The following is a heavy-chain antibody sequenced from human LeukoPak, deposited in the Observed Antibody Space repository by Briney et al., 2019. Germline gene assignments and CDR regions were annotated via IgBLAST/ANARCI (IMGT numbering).Heavy chain of an antibody. CDR1: GGSINSYY. Sequence: IPSETLSLTCTVSGGSINSYYWTWIRQPPGKGLEWIGYIYYSGTTNYNPSLKSRLTISIDTSKNQISLKLKSVTAADTAVYYCARTLLPAVKGAFDIWGQGTMVTVSS. CDR2: IYYSGTT. V-gene: IGHV4-59*08. CDR3: ARTLLPAVKGAFDI. D-gene: IGHD3-22*01. J-gene: IGHJ3*02.